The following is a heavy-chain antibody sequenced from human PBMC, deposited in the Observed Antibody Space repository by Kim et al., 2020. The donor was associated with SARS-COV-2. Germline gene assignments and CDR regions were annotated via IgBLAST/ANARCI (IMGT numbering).Heavy chain of an antibody. V-gene: IGHV1-18*01. Sequence: ASVKVSCKASGYTFTSYGISWVRQAPGQGLEWMGWISAYNGNTNYAQKLQGRVTMTTDTSTSTAYMELRSLRSDDTAVYYCARDPKQLATYYYYGMDVWGQGTTVTVSS. J-gene: IGHJ6*02. CDR1: GYTFTSYG. CDR2: ISAYNGNT. CDR3: ARDPKQLATYYYYGMDV. D-gene: IGHD6-13*01.